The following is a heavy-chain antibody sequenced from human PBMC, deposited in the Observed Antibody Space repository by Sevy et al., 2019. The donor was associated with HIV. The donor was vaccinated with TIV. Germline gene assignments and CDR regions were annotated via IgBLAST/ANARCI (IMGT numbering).Heavy chain of an antibody. J-gene: IGHJ6*02. V-gene: IGHV3-30*03. CDR2: VSYDGSSK. Sequence: GGSLRLSCVGSRFTFRNFGVHWLRQAPGKGLEWLSVVSYDGSSKYYVDSVKGRFIVSRDNSKNTLYLQMNSLRTEDTAVYYCARGGSGDYYYYGVDVWGHGTTVTVSS. D-gene: IGHD3-10*01. CDR1: RFTFRNFG. CDR3: ARGGSGDYYYYGVDV.